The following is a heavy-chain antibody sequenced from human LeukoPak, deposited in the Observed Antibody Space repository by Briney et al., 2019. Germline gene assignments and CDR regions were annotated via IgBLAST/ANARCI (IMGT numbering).Heavy chain of an antibody. J-gene: IGHJ3*02. Sequence: PGGSLRLSCAASGFTFKAYGMHWVRQAPGKGLEWITVIYHAGTHYADSVKGRFTVSRDNSENTLYLQMNSLRAEDTAMYYCASLGGPIGSDDAFDIWGRGTMVTVSA. CDR3: ASLGGPIGSDDAFDI. CDR1: GFTFKAYG. D-gene: IGHD1-26*01. V-gene: IGHV3-33*01. CDR2: IYHAGT.